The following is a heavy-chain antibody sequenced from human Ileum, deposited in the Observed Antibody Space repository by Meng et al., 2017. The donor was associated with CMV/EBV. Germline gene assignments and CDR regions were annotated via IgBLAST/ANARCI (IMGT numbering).Heavy chain of an antibody. J-gene: IGHJ4*02. CDR3: ARAPFCAGTNCHPLLDY. CDR1: TFSNYV. D-gene: IGHD2-2*01. Sequence: TFSNYVISWVRQAPGQGLEWMGGIIPIFGTANYAQKFRGRVTITTDESTSIAYMELSSLRSADTAVYYCARAPFCAGTNCHPLLDYWGQGTLVTVSS. V-gene: IGHV1-69*05. CDR2: IIPIFGTA.